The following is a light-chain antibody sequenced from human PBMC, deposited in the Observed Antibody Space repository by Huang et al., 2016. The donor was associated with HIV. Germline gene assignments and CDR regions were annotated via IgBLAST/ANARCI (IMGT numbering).Light chain of an antibody. V-gene: IGKV2-28*01. CDR3: MQALQTPYT. Sequence: DIVMTQSPLSLPVTPGEPASISCRSSQSLLHRNGNNHLDWYLQRPGQSPQLLIYLGYNRASGVPDRCSGSGSGTYFTLKISRVAAEDVGVYYCMQALQTPYTFGQGTKLEIK. CDR1: QSLLHRNGNNH. J-gene: IGKJ2*01. CDR2: LGY.